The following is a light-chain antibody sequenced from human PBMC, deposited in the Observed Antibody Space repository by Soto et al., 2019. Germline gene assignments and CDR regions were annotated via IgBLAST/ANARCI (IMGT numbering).Light chain of an antibody. J-gene: IGKJ4*01. CDR3: QQRSSWPLT. CDR1: QSLSSSQ. CDR2: DAS. Sequence: EIVLTQSPGTLSLSPGERATLSCRASQSLSSSQLAWYQQKPGQAPRLLIHDASSRATGISDRFTGSGSGTDFTLTITTLEPEDFAVHYCQQRSSWPLTFGGGTKVDIK. V-gene: IGKV3D-20*02.